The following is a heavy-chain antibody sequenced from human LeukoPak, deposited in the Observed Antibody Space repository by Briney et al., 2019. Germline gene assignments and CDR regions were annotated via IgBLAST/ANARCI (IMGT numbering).Heavy chain of an antibody. CDR3: ARASFWESPINWFAP. CDR1: GGTFSNYA. J-gene: IGHJ5*02. Sequence: ASVKVSCKASGGTFSNYAISWVRQAPGQGLEWVGWINPKNGGSNYAQKFQGRVTMTRDRSISTAYMELSRLTSDDTAVYYCARASFWESPINWFAPWGQGTLVTVSS. V-gene: IGHV1-2*02. CDR2: INPKNGGS. D-gene: IGHD3-16*01.